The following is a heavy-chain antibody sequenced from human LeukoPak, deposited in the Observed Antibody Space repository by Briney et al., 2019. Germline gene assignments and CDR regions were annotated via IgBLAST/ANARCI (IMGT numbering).Heavy chain of an antibody. CDR1: GFTFSSYG. Sequence: GRSLRLSCAASGFTFSSYGMHWVRQAPGKGLEWVAVIWYDGSNKYYADSVKGRFTISRDNSKNTLYLQMNSLRAEDTAVYYCAKDDYYGSGSYYKEEDYWGQGTLVTVSS. V-gene: IGHV3-33*06. CDR2: IWYDGSNK. D-gene: IGHD3-10*01. CDR3: AKDDYYGSGSYYKEEDY. J-gene: IGHJ4*02.